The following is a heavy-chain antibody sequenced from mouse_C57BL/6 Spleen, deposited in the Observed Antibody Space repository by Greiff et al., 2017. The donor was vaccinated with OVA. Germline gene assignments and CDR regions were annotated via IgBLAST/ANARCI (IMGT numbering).Heavy chain of an antibody. Sequence: QVQLQQPGAELVRPGSSVKLSCKASGYTFTSYWMHWVKQRPIQGLEWIGNIDPSDSETHYNQKFKDKATLTVDKSSSTAYMQLSSLTSEDSAVDYCARSPFTTVVDYFDYWGQGTTLTVSS. CDR3: ARSPFTTVVDYFDY. D-gene: IGHD1-1*01. CDR2: IDPSDSET. V-gene: IGHV1-52*01. CDR1: GYTFTSYW. J-gene: IGHJ2*01.